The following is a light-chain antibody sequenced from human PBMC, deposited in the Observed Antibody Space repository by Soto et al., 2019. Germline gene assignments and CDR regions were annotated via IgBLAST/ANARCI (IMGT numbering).Light chain of an antibody. CDR1: QSVSFNY. V-gene: IGKV3-20*01. CDR3: ETSGSSWFT. Sequence: EIVLTQSPGTLSLSPGERATLSCRASQSVSFNYLVWSQQKSGQAPRLLIYGAASRATGITDKFRGSGYGKDITLTISRLETEDFAIYSCETSGSSWFTFGPGTKVDIK. CDR2: GAA. J-gene: IGKJ3*01.